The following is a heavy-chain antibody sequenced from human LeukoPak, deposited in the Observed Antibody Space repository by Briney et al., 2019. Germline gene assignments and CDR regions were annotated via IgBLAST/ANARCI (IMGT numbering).Heavy chain of an antibody. V-gene: IGHV3-23*01. J-gene: IGHJ4*02. CDR3: AKVTYGSGTYGAFDY. D-gene: IGHD3-10*01. CDR2: ISLSGDRT. CDR1: GFTFSSYG. Sequence: GGSLRLSCAASGFTFSSYGMSWVRQAPGKGLEWVSTISLSGDRTYYADSMKGRFTISRGNSKNTLYLQMNSLRAEDTAVYYCAKVTYGSGTYGAFDYWGQGTLVTVSS.